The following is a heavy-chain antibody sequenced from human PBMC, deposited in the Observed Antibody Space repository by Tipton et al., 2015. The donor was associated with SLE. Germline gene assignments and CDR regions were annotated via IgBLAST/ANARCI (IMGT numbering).Heavy chain of an antibody. CDR3: ARRTTRSSGYFGAFDI. CDR2: IYYSGST. Sequence: TLSLTCTVSGGSISSYYWSWIRQPPGKGLEWIGSIYYSGSTYYNPSLKSRVTISVDTPKNQFSLKLSSVTAAETAVYYCARRTTRSSGYFGAFDIWGQGTMVTVSS. D-gene: IGHD3-22*01. J-gene: IGHJ3*02. CDR1: GGSISSYY. V-gene: IGHV4-39*01.